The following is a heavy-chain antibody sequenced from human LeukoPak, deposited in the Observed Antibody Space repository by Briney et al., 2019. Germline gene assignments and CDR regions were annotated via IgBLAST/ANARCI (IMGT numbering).Heavy chain of an antibody. J-gene: IGHJ6*02. CDR3: ARHNDYYVVGGMDV. D-gene: IGHD3-10*02. Sequence: SETLSLTCTVSGGSISSYYWSWIRQPPGKGLEWIGYIYYSGSTNYNPSLKSRVTISVDTSKNQFSLKLSSVTAADTAVYYCARHNDYYVVGGMDVWGQGTTVTVSS. CDR1: GGSISSYY. CDR2: IYYSGST. V-gene: IGHV4-59*08.